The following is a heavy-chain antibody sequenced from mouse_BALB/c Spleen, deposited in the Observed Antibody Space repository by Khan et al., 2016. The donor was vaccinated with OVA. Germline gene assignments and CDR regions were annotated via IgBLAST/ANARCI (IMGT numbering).Heavy chain of an antibody. J-gene: IGHJ2*01. CDR2: ISYSGST. Sequence: DVKLQESGPGLVKPSQSLSLTCTVTGYSITSGYGWNWIRQFPGNKLEWMGYISYSGSTNYNPSLKSRISLTRDTSKNPFFLQLNSVTTEETATYYCARTARIKYWGQGTTLTVSS. V-gene: IGHV3-2*02. CDR1: GYSITSGYG. CDR3: ARTARIKY. D-gene: IGHD1-2*01.